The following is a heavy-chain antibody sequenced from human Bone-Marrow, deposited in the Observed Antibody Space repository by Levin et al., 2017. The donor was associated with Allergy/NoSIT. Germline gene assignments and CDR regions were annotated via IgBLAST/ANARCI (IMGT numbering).Heavy chain of an antibody. Sequence: GESLKISCKASGYTFSDHSVHWVRQAPGQGLELLGWINPNNGGTMYLLKFQGRVTMTSDTSISTAYMDLSGLTYEDTAVYYCARVGKFYDSSGYLRNQSPVRAFDIWGQGTMVTVSS. CDR1: GYTFSDHS. J-gene: IGHJ3*02. D-gene: IGHD3-22*01. V-gene: IGHV1-2*02. CDR2: INPNNGGT. CDR3: ARVGKFYDSSGYLRNQSPVRAFDI.